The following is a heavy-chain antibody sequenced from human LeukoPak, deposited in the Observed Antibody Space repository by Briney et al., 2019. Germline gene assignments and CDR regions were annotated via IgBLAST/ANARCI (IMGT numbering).Heavy chain of an antibody. CDR2: TIPIFGTA. CDR3: AIAFGAAGTDY. Sequence: ASVKVSCTASGGTFSSYAISWVRQAPGQGLEWMGRTIPIFGTANYAQKFQGRVTITTDESTSTAYMELSSLRSEDTAVYYCAIAFGAAGTDYWGQGTLVTVSS. D-gene: IGHD6-13*01. V-gene: IGHV1-69*05. CDR1: GGTFSSYA. J-gene: IGHJ4*02.